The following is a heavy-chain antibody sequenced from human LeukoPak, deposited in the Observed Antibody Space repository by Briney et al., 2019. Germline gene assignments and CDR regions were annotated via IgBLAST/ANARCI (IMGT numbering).Heavy chain of an antibody. CDR2: IYYSGST. CDR3: AKRDGYSLIDY. CDR1: GFTFSSYA. D-gene: IGHD5-24*01. J-gene: IGHJ4*02. Sequence: PGGSLRLSCAASGFTFSSYAMSWVRQPPGKGLEWIGSIYYSGSTYYNPSLKSRVTISVDTSKNQFSLKLSSVTAADTAVYYCAKRDGYSLIDYWGQGTLVTVSS. V-gene: IGHV4-39*01.